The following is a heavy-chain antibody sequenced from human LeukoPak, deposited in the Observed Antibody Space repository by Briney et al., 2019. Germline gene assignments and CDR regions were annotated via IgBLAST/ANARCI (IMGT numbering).Heavy chain of an antibody. CDR1: GGSVSSGSYY. CDR3: ARVASGYDVFDI. D-gene: IGHD3-3*01. CDR2: IYYSGST. Sequence: ASETLSLTCTASGGSVSSGSYYWSWIRQPPGKGLEWIGYIYYSGSTNYNPSLKSRVTISVDTSKNQFSLKLSSVTAADTAVFYCARVASGYDVFDIWGQGTMVTVSS. V-gene: IGHV4-61*01. J-gene: IGHJ3*02.